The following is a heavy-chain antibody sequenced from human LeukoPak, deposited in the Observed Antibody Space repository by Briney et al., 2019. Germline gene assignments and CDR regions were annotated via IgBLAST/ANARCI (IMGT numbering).Heavy chain of an antibody. CDR1: GFPFSSYW. Sequence: SGGSLRLSCAASGFPFSSYWMHWVRQAPGKGLVWVSRINSDGSSTSYADSVKGRFTISRDNAKNTLYLQTNSLRAEDTAVYYCAREGLQSGAFDIWGQGTLVTVSS. CDR3: AREGLQSGAFDI. CDR2: INSDGSST. V-gene: IGHV3-74*01. D-gene: IGHD2-15*01. J-gene: IGHJ3*02.